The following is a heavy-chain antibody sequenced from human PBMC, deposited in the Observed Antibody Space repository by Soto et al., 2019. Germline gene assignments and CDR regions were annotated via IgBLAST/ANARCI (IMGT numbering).Heavy chain of an antibody. D-gene: IGHD2-15*01. CDR1: GFSFSNTW. CDR3: TTDGEGGPAH. V-gene: IGHV3-15*01. J-gene: IGHJ4*02. CDR2: IKRNTEGGTS. Sequence: EVQLVESGGGLVQPGGSLRLSCAASGFSFSNTWMRWVRQAPGRLEWVGRIKRNTEGGTSDYAVTVKDRFTISRDDSKDMLKLQMNSLKTEDTAVYYCTTDGEGGPAHWGQGTLVVVSS.